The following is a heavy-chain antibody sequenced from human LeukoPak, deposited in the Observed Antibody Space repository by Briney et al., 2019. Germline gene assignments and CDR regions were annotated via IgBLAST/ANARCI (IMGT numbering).Heavy chain of an antibody. CDR1: GYTFTGFY. Sequence: GASVKVSCKASGYTFTGFYMHWVRQAPGHGLEWIGWINPYSGGTNYAQKFQGRVTLTRDTSITTAYMELSRLTSDDTAVYDCARDLDIVVGPVVSRHYGLDVWGQGTTVTVSS. CDR2: INPYSGGT. J-gene: IGHJ6*02. CDR3: ARDLDIVVGPVVSRHYGLDV. V-gene: IGHV1-2*02. D-gene: IGHD2-2*01.